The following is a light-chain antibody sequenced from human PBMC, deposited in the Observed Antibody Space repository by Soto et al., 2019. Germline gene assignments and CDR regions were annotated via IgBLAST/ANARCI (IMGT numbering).Light chain of an antibody. CDR1: QSFRGL. Sequence: HSPLTLAFSRGERGTLCFRASQSFRGLLAWYQQKPGQAPRLLIYDAYNRATGIPPRFSGSGSGTEFTLTISSLQSEDFAVYYCQPYNALPLITFGHVTRLEVK. CDR3: QPYNALPLIT. J-gene: IGKJ5*01. V-gene: IGKV3D-15*01. CDR2: DAY.